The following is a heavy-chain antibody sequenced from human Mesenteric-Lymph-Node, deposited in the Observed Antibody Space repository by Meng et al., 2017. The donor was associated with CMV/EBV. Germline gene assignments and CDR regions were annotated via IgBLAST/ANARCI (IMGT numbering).Heavy chain of an antibody. CDR2: IYSSGTT. V-gene: IGHV4-39*07. J-gene: IGHJ4*02. CDR1: DDSISRTTYY. Sequence: SETLSLTCNVSDDSISRTTYYWAWLRQPPGKGLEWIGSIYSSGTTYYNPSLKSRVAISIDTSKKQFSLKLNSITAADTAVYYCGTSSSWYYQGEYWGQGTLVTVSS. CDR3: GTSSSWYYQGEY. D-gene: IGHD6-13*01.